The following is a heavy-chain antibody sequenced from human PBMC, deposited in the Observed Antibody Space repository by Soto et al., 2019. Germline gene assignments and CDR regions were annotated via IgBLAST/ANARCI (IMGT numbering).Heavy chain of an antibody. CDR1: GYTFTSYG. D-gene: IGHD2-21*01. Sequence: QVQLVQSGAEVKKPGASVKVSCKASGYTFTSYGISWVRQAPGQGLEWMGWISAYNGNTNYAQQLPRRVPLTTDPSPHTAYMELRSLRSDPPAVYYCARHLPGDPYYWGQGPLVTLSS. CDR2: ISAYNGNT. J-gene: IGHJ4*02. V-gene: IGHV1-18*01. CDR3: ARHLPGDPYY.